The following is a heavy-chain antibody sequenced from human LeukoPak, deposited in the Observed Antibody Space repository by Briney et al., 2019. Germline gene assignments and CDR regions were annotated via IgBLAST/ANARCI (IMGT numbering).Heavy chain of an antibody. CDR1: GFTFSSYA. Sequence: TGGSLRLSCAASGFTFSSYAMSWVRQAPGKGLEWVSAISGSGGSTYYADSVKGRFTISRDNSKNTLYLQMNSLRAEGTAVYYCANGGRYSYGNFDYWGQGTLVTVSS. CDR2: ISGSGGST. J-gene: IGHJ4*02. CDR3: ANGGRYSYGNFDY. D-gene: IGHD5-18*01. V-gene: IGHV3-23*01.